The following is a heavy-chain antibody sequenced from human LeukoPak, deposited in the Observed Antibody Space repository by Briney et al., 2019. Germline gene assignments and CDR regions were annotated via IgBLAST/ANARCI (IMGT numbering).Heavy chain of an antibody. J-gene: IGHJ4*02. D-gene: IGHD1-26*01. V-gene: IGHV4-4*07. Sequence: SETLSLTCTVSGGSINNYFWTWIRQPAGKGLEWIGRIHSGGSTNYNPSLKSRVTMSVDTSKKQFSLKLSSVTAADTAVYYCARDRWDLIAIDSWGQGTLVTVSS. CDR1: GGSINNYF. CDR2: IHSGGST. CDR3: ARDRWDLIAIDS.